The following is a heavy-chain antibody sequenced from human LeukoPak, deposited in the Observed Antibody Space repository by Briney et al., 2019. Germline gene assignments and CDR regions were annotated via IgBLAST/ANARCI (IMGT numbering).Heavy chain of an antibody. D-gene: IGHD3-22*01. V-gene: IGHV3-48*01. J-gene: IGHJ4*02. CDR2: ISSSSSTI. Sequence: GGSLRLSCAASGFTFSSYSMNWVRQAPGKGLEWVSYISSSSSTIYYADSVKGRFTISRDNAKNSLYLQMNSLRAEDTAVYYCARDLQSMTYYYDSSFDYWGQGTLVTVS. CDR3: ARDLQSMTYYYDSSFDY. CDR1: GFTFSSYS.